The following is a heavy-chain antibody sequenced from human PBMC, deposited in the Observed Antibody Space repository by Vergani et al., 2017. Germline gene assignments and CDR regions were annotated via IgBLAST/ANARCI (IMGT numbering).Heavy chain of an antibody. Sequence: VQLVESGGGVVQPGGSLRLSCAASGFTFSSYWMSWVRQAPGKGLEWVANIKQDGSEKYYVDSVKGRFTISRDNAKNSLYLQMNSLRAEDTAVYYCARDYYYDSSGFDYWGQGTLVTVSS. CDR1: GFTFSSYW. D-gene: IGHD3-22*01. CDR2: IKQDGSEK. J-gene: IGHJ4*02. V-gene: IGHV3-7*01. CDR3: ARDYYYDSSGFDY.